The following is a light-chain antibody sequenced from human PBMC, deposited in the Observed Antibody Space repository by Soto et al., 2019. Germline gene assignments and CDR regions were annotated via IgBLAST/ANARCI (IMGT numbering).Light chain of an antibody. CDR3: SSYAGSNNYV. CDR2: EVT. V-gene: IGLV2-8*01. CDR1: SSDIGGYNS. J-gene: IGLJ1*01. Sequence: QSVLTQPPSASGSPGQSVTISCTGTSSDIGGYNSVSWYQQHPGNAPKLMIYEVTKRPSGVPDRFSGSRSGIMASLTVSGLQAEDEADYYCSSYAGSNNYVFGTGTKLTVL.